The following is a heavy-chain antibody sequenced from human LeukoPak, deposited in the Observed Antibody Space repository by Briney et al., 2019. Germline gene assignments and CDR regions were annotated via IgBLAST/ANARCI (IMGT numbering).Heavy chain of an antibody. J-gene: IGHJ4*02. D-gene: IGHD2-8*02. Sequence: ASVKVSSKASGYTFTGYYMHWVRQAPGQGLEWMGWINPNSGGTNYAQKFQGRVTMTRGTSISTAYMELSRLRSDDTAVYYCARETVVYYFDYWGQGTLVTVSS. V-gene: IGHV1-2*02. CDR2: INPNSGGT. CDR3: ARETVVYYFDY. CDR1: GYTFTGYY.